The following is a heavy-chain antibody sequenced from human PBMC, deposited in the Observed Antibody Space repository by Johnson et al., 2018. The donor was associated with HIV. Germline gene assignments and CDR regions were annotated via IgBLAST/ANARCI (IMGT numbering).Heavy chain of an antibody. V-gene: IGHV3-23*01. CDR2: IRGSGGST. J-gene: IGHJ3*02. CDR3: TRDPYFSDAFDI. D-gene: IGHD3-3*01. Sequence: EVLLLESGGGLVQPGGSLRLSCAASGFTFSSYDMHWVRQATGKGLEWVSAIRGSGGSTYYADSVRGRFTVSRDNSRDTLYLQMNRLRSEDTAVYYCTRDPYFSDAFDIWGQGTMVTVFS. CDR1: GFTFSSYD.